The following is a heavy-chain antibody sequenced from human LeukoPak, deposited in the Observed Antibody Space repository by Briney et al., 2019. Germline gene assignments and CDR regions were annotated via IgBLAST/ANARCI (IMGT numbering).Heavy chain of an antibody. CDR3: AKGGLHRY. J-gene: IGHJ4*02. Sequence: GGSLRLSCAASGFTFSSYSMNWVRQTPGKGLEWVSYISSSSSTRYYADSVKGRFTISRDNAKNSLYLQMNSLRAEDTAVYYCAKGGLHRYWGQGTLDTVSS. V-gene: IGHV3-48*04. CDR1: GFTFSSYS. CDR2: ISSSSSTR.